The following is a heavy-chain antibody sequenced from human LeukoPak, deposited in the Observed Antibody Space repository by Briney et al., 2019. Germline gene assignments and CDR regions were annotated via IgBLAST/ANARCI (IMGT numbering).Heavy chain of an antibody. CDR3: ARMFVVPADAFDI. CDR1: GGSISSYY. D-gene: IGHD2-2*01. V-gene: IGHV4-59*01. Sequence: PSETLSLTCTVSGGSISSYYWSWIRQPPGKGLEWIGYIYYSGSTNYNPSLKSRVTISVDTSKNQFSLKLSSVTAADTAVYYCARMFVVPADAFDIWGQGTMVTVSS. J-gene: IGHJ3*02. CDR2: IYYSGST.